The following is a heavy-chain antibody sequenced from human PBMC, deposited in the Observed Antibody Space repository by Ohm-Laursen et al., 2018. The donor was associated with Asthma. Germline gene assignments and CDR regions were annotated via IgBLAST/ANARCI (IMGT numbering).Heavy chain of an antibody. D-gene: IGHD3-9*01. CDR2: ILFRGGA. Sequence: GTLSLTCAVSGASVGDSDWSWVRQPPGREVEFIAYILFRGGANYNPSLKSRVTLSTDTSMNQVSLRLSSVSAADTALYFCTKLDWVQSMFDSWGPGTLVTVSS. CDR3: TKLDWVQSMFDS. J-gene: IGHJ4*02. CDR1: GASVGDSD. V-gene: IGHV4-59*02.